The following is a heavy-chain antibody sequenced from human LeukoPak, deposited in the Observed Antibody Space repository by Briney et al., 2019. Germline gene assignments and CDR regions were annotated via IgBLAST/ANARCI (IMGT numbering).Heavy chain of an antibody. CDR2: ISSSGSTI. CDR3: TRPLAPWWGLRGGPNAFDI. CDR1: GFTFSDYY. D-gene: IGHD1-26*01. V-gene: IGHV3-11*01. Sequence: PGGSLRLSCAASGFTFSDYYMSWIRQAPGKGLEWVSYISSSGSTIYYADSVKGRFTISRDNAKNSLYLQMNSLRAEDTAVYYCTRPLAPWWGLRGGPNAFDIWGQGTMVTVSS. J-gene: IGHJ3*02.